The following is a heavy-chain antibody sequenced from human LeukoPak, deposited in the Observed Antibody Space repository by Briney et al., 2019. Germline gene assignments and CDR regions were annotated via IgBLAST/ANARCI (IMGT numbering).Heavy chain of an antibody. CDR3: ARVLKGPATFDY. CDR2: ISSSGSTI. J-gene: IGHJ4*02. V-gene: IGHV3-11*01. Sequence: GGSLRLSCAASGFTFSDYYMSWIRQAPGKGLEWVSYISSSGSTIYYADSVKGRFTISRDNAKNSLYLQMNSRRAEGRAVYYGARVLKGPATFDYWGQGTLVTVSS. CDR1: GFTFSDYY.